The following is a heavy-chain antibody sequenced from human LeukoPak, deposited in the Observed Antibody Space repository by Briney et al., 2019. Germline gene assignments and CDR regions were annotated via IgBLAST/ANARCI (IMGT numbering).Heavy chain of an antibody. CDR1: RFTFSSYG. V-gene: IGHV3-23*01. D-gene: IGHD6-13*01. CDR3: AKAGPIAAAISFDY. Sequence: GGSLRLSCSASRFTFSSYGMTWVRQAQGKGLEWVSAISGSGGSTYYADSVKGRFTISRDNSKNTLYLQMNSLRAEDTAVYYCAKAGPIAAAISFDYWGQGTLVTVSS. CDR2: ISGSGGST. J-gene: IGHJ4*02.